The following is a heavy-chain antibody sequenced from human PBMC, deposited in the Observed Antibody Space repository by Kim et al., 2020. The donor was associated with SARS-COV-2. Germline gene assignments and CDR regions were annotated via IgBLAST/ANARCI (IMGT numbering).Heavy chain of an antibody. CDR3: AKAESWSSSWARYYYYGMDV. J-gene: IGHJ6*02. D-gene: IGHD6-13*01. CDR1: GFTFSSYG. V-gene: IGHV3-30*18. Sequence: GGSLRLSCAASGFTFSSYGMHWVRQAPGKGLEWVAVISYDGSNKYYADSVKGRFTISRDNSKNTLYLQMNSLRAEDTAVYYCAKAESWSSSWARYYYYGMDVWGQGTTVTVSS. CDR2: ISYDGSNK.